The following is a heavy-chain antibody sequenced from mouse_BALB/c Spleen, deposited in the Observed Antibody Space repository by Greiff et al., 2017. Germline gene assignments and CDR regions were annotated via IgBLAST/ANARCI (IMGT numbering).Heavy chain of an antibody. CDR2: INSNGGST. J-gene: IGHJ2*01. D-gene: IGHD2-1*01. CDR3: ARHGGGNSCFDY. V-gene: IGHV5-6-2*01. CDR1: GFTFSSYY. Sequence: EVKLMESGGGLVKLGGSLKLSCAASGFTFSSYYMSWVRQTPEQRLELVAAINSNGGSTYYPDTVKGRFTLARDNAKNTLYLQMSSLKSEDTALYYCARHGGGNSCFDYWGQGTTLTVSS.